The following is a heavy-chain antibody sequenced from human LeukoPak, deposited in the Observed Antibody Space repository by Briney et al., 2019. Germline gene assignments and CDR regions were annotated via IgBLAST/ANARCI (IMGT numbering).Heavy chain of an antibody. Sequence: TGGSLRLSCAASGFTFRNYVIHWVRQAPGKGLEWVAVTSSDLNVKLYADSVKGRFTISRDKSRSTLYLQMNSLRPEDTAIYYCAREGYYGSGSPPSLYFDYWGQGTLVTVSS. J-gene: IGHJ4*02. V-gene: IGHV3-30-3*01. CDR1: GFTFRNYV. D-gene: IGHD3-10*01. CDR3: AREGYYGSGSPPSLYFDY. CDR2: TSSDLNVK.